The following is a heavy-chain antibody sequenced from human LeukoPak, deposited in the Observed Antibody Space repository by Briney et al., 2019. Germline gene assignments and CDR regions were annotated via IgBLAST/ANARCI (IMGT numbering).Heavy chain of an antibody. CDR1: GYTFTGYY. V-gene: IGHV1-2*02. J-gene: IGHJ4*02. D-gene: IGHD2-15*01. CDR3: ARPYSSGRSCHDYFEY. Sequence: SVTVSRKASGYTFTGYYLYWVRLAPGQGLEWMGLINAYHGGTNYVQNSHSSVTMTRDTTINKASMQLRTLSSDDTAVYYCARPYSSGRSCHDYFEYWGQGTLVTVSS. CDR2: INAYHGGT.